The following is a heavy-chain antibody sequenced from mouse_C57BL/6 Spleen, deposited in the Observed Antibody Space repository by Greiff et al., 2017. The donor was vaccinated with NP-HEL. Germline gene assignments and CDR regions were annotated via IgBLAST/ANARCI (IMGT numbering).Heavy chain of an antibody. CDR3: AREENWVYFDY. D-gene: IGHD4-1*01. CDR1: GFTFSSYA. CDR2: ISDGGSYT. J-gene: IGHJ2*01. Sequence: EVKLVESGGGLVKPGGSLKLSCAASGFTFSSYAMSWVRQTPEKRLEWVATISDGGSYTYYPDNVKGRFTISRDNAKNNLYLQMSHLKSEDTAMYYCAREENWVYFDYWGQGTTLTVSS. V-gene: IGHV5-4*01.